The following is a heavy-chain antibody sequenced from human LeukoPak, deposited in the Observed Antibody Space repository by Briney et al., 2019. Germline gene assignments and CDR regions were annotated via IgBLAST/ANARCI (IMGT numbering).Heavy chain of an antibody. Sequence: GGSLRLSCAASGFTFSSYSMNWVRQAPGKGLEWVSSISSSSSYTYYADSVKGRFTISRDNAKNSLYLQMNSLRAEDTAVYYCARFYYFDYWGQGTLVTVSS. J-gene: IGHJ4*02. CDR2: ISSSSSYT. CDR3: ARFYYFDY. CDR1: GFTFSSYS. V-gene: IGHV3-21*01.